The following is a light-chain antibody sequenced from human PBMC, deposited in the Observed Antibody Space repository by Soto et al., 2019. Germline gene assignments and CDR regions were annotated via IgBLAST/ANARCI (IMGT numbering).Light chain of an antibody. CDR1: QSVRSN. J-gene: IGKJ1*01. CDR3: QQYNTWST. V-gene: IGKV3-15*01. Sequence: EIVITHSPATLSGARGERAALSCRASQSVRSNLAWCQQKPGQAPRLVIYAASTRATGIPDRFSGSVSGTEFTLTISSLQSEDFAVYYCQQYNTWSTFGQGTKVDIK. CDR2: AAS.